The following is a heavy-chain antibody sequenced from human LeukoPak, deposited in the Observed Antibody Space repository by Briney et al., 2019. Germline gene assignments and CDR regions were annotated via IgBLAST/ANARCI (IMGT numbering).Heavy chain of an antibody. Sequence: SETLSLTCTVSGGSISSGGYYWSWIRQHPGKGLEWIGYIYYSGSTYYNPSLKSRVTISVDTSKNQFPLKLSSVTAADTAVYYCARLYYYGSGSYYYYFDYWAREPWSPSPQ. CDR2: IYYSGST. CDR1: GGSISSGGYY. V-gene: IGHV4-31*03. D-gene: IGHD3-10*01. J-gene: IGHJ4*02. CDR3: ARLYYYGSGSYYYYFDY.